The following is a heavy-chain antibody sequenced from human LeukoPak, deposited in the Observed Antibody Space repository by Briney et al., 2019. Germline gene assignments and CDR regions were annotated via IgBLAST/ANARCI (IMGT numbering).Heavy chain of an antibody. D-gene: IGHD3-22*01. CDR3: ARGSYYYDSSGTFDY. J-gene: IGHJ4*02. CDR1: GFTFSSYA. CDR2: ISYDGSNK. V-gene: IGHV3-30-3*01. Sequence: GGSLRLSCAASGFTFSSYAMHWVRQAPGKGLEWVAVISYDGSNKYYADSVKGRFTISRDNSKNTLYLQMNSLRAEDTAVYYCARGSYYYDSSGTFDYWGQGTPVTVSS.